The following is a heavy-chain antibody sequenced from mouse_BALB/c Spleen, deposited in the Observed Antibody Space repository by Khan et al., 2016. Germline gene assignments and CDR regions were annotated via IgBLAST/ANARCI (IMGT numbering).Heavy chain of an antibody. CDR1: GDSITSGY. CDR2: ISYSGNT. CDR3: ARSNRNDAWFAY. D-gene: IGHD2-14*01. J-gene: IGHJ3*01. V-gene: IGHV3-8*02. Sequence: EVQLQESGPSLAKPSQTLSLTCSVTGDSITSGYWNWIRKFPGNRLEYMGYISYSGNTYYNPFLKSRISITRDTSKNQHYLQLISVTTEDTATSYCARSNRNDAWFAYWGQGTLVTVSA.